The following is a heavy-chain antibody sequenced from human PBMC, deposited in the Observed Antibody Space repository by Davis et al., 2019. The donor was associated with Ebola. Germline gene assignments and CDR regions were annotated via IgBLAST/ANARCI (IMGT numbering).Heavy chain of an antibody. J-gene: IGHJ5*02. V-gene: IGHV3-33*01. Sequence: GESLKISCAASGFTFSSYGMHWVRQAPGKGLEWVAVIWYDGSNKYYADSVKGRFTISRDNSKNTLYLQMNSLRAEDTAVYYCARDGSWYRGNWFDPWGQGTLVTVSS. CDR1: GFTFSSYG. CDR3: ARDGSWYRGNWFDP. CDR2: IWYDGSNK. D-gene: IGHD6-13*01.